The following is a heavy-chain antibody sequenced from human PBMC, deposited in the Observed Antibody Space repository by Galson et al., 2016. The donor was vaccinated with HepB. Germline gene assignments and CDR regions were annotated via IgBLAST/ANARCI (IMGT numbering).Heavy chain of an antibody. D-gene: IGHD4-23*01. CDR3: TRAATVDQDFYYYAMDV. CDR1: GFTFSNYA. V-gene: IGHV3-30*04. CDR2: VSFDGRKK. Sequence: SLRLSCAASGFTFSNYAMHWVRQAPGKGLEWVAVVSFDGRKKYYADSMKGRFTISGDNAKNTLYLQMNSLRAEDTAVYYCTRAATVDQDFYYYAMDVWGQGTTVTVSS. J-gene: IGHJ6*02.